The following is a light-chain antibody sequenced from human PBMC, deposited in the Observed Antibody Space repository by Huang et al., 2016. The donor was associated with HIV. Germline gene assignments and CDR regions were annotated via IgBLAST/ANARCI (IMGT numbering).Light chain of an antibody. CDR3: MQGTHWPLT. V-gene: IGKV2-30*02. Sequence: DVVMTQSPLSLPVTLGQPASISCRSSQSLVHSDGNTYLNWFHQRPGQSPRRLIYEGSNRDTGVPDRYSGSGSGTDFTLKISRVEAEDVGVYYCMQGTHWPLTFGGGTKVEIK. J-gene: IGKJ4*01. CDR1: QSLVHSDGNTY. CDR2: EGS.